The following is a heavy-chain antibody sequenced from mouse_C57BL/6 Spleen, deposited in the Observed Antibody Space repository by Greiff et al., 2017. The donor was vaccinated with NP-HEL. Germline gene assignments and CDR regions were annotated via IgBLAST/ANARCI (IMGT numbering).Heavy chain of an antibody. CDR1: GYAFSSSW. CDR3: AREGPYYSDFDY. D-gene: IGHD2-12*01. CDR2: IYPGDGDT. V-gene: IGHV1-82*01. J-gene: IGHJ2*01. Sequence: QVQLQQSGPELVKPGASVKISCKASGYAFSSSWMNWVKQRPGKGLEWIGRIYPGDGDTKYNGKFKGKATLTADKSSSTAYMQLSSLTSEDSAVYFCAREGPYYSDFDYWGQGTTLTVSS.